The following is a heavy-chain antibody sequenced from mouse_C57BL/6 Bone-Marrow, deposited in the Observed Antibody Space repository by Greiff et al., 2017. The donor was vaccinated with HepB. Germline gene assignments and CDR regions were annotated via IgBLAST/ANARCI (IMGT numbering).Heavy chain of an antibody. CDR1: GYTFTDYN. D-gene: IGHD2-4*01. CDR2: INPNNGGT. J-gene: IGHJ4*01. V-gene: IGHV1-18*01. Sequence: EVQLVESGPELVKPGASVKIPCKASGYTFTDYNMDWVKQSHGKSLEWIGDINPNNGGTIYNQKFKGKATLTVDKSSSTAYMELRSLTSEDTAVYYCARGRGYGYDYDGVYAMDYWGQGTSVTVSS. CDR3: ARGRGYGYDYDGVYAMDY.